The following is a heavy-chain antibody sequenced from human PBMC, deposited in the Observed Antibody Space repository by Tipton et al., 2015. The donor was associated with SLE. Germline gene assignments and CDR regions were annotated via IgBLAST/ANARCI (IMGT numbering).Heavy chain of an antibody. D-gene: IGHD6-13*01. CDR3: CRVQDAAGFDY. CDR2: IYYSGST. CDR1: GGSISSYY. V-gene: IGHV4-59*12. J-gene: IGHJ4*02. Sequence: TLSLTCTVSGGSISSYYWSWIRQPPGKGLEWIGYIYYSGSTNYNPSLKSRVTLSLDKSKIQVSLQLRSVTPEDTGIYYCCRVQDAAGFDYWGQGSLVTVSS.